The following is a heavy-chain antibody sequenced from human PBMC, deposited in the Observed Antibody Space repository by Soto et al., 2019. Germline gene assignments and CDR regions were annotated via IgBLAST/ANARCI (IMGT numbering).Heavy chain of an antibody. Sequence: GGSLRLSCAASGFTFSSYGMHWVRQAPGKGLEWVAVISYDGSNKYYADSVKGRFTISRDNSKNTLYLQMNSLRAEDTAVYYCAKDRYGDSSYNDYWGQGTLVTVSS. CDR3: AKDRYGDSSYNDY. D-gene: IGHD4-17*01. CDR2: ISYDGSNK. V-gene: IGHV3-30*18. J-gene: IGHJ4*02. CDR1: GFTFSSYG.